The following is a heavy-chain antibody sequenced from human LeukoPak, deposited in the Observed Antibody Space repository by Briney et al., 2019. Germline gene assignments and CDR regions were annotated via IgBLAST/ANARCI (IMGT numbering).Heavy chain of an antibody. V-gene: IGHV4-34*01. CDR2: INHSGST. Sequence: PSETLSLTCAVYGGSFSDYYWSWIRQPPGKGLEWIGEINHSGSTYYNPSLKSRVTISVDTSKNQFSLKLSSVTAADTAGYYCARLRDGDYLDYWGQGTLVTVSS. D-gene: IGHD3-10*01. J-gene: IGHJ4*02. CDR1: GGSFSDYY. CDR3: ARLRDGDYLDY.